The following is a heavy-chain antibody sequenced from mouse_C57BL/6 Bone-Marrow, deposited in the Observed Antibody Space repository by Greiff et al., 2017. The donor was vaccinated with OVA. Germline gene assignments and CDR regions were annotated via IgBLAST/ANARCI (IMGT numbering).Heavy chain of an antibody. V-gene: IGHV5-6*02. Sequence: EVKLMESGGDLVKPGGSLKLSCAASGFTFSSYGMSWVRQTPDKRLEWVATISSGGSYTYYPDSVKGRFTISRDNAKNTLYLQMSSLKSEDTAMYYCARRISNWYFDVWGTGTTVTVSS. CDR2: ISSGGSYT. CDR3: ARRISNWYFDV. D-gene: IGHD6-2*01. CDR1: GFTFSSYG. J-gene: IGHJ1*03.